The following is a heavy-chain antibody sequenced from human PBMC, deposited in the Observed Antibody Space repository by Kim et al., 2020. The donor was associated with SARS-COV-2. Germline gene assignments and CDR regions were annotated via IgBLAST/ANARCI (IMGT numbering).Heavy chain of an antibody. J-gene: IGHJ2*01. D-gene: IGHD3-10*01. Sequence: QKTQGRVTMTRDTSPSTVYMELSSLRSDDTAVYYCARDFGLEVMYWYFDLWGRGTLVTVSS. V-gene: IGHV1-46*01. CDR3: ARDFGLEVMYWYFDL.